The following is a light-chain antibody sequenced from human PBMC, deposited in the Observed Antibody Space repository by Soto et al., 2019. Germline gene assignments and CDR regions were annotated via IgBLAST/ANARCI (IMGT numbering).Light chain of an antibody. CDR2: AAS. J-gene: IGKJ1*01. CDR3: QQTFSILPWT. Sequence: IKLPKSPSSLTESVGDGVTITCRASQPIGAYLNWYQQKPGMAPQLLIYAASSVQSGVPSRFSGSGSGTDFTLTISSLQPEDFATYYCQQTFSILPWTFGPGTKVETK. CDR1: QPIGAY. V-gene: IGKV1-39*01.